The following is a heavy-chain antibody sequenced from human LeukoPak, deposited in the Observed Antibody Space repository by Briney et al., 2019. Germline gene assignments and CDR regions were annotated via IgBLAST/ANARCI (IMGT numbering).Heavy chain of an antibody. CDR3: ARSEYSYGADVFDI. D-gene: IGHD5-18*01. CDR1: GDSISSSSYY. CDR2: IYYGVSS. Sequence: SETLSLICTVSGDSISSSSYYWGWIRHSPGKRLAWIGRIYYGVSSRYNSSLKSRVNISADTSKNQFSLKLSSVTAADTAVYYCARSEYSYGADVFDICGQGTMVTVSS. V-gene: IGHV4-39*07. J-gene: IGHJ3*02.